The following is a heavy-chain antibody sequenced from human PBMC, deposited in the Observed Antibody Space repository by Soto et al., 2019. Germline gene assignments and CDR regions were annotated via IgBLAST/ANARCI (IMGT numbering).Heavy chain of an antibody. D-gene: IGHD3-3*01. V-gene: IGHV3-21*01. J-gene: IGHJ6*02. CDR1: GFTFSSYS. Sequence: GGSLRLSCAASGFTFSSYSMNWVRQAPGKGLEWVSSISSSSSYIYYADSVKGRFTISRDNAKNSLYLQMNSLRAEDTAVYYCARDSTIFGVVNYSYYYGMDVWGQGTTVTVSS. CDR3: ARDSTIFGVVNYSYYYGMDV. CDR2: ISSSSSYI.